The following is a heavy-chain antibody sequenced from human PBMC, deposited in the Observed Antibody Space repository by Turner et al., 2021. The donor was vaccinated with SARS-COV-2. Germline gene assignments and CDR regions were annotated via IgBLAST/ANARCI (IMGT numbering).Heavy chain of an antibody. Sequence: EVQLVESGGGLVKPGGSLRLSCAASGFPFSSYSMNWVRQAPGKGLEWVSSISSSSSYIYYADSVKGRFTISRDNAKNSLYLQMNSLRAEDKAVYYCARWDNYYDSSGYYPDAFDIWGQGTMVTVSS. CDR2: ISSSSSYI. V-gene: IGHV3-21*01. CDR1: GFPFSSYS. D-gene: IGHD3-22*01. CDR3: ARWDNYYDSSGYYPDAFDI. J-gene: IGHJ3*02.